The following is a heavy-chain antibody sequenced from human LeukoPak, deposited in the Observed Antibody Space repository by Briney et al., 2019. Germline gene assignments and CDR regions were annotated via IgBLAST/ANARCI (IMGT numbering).Heavy chain of an antibody. Sequence: SETLSLTCTVSGGSISSYYWSWIRQPPGKGLEWIGYIYYSGSTNYNPSLKSRVTISVDTSKNQFSLKLSSVTAADTAVYYCARVEYRSSSGWFDPWGQGTLVTVSS. J-gene: IGHJ5*02. D-gene: IGHD6-6*01. CDR2: IYYSGST. V-gene: IGHV4-59*01. CDR3: ARVEYRSSSGWFDP. CDR1: GGSISSYY.